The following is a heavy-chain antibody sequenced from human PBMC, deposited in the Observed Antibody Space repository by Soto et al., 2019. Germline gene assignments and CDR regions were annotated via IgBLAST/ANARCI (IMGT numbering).Heavy chain of an antibody. D-gene: IGHD1-26*01. V-gene: IGHV1-3*01. J-gene: IGHJ4*02. CDR2: INAGNGNT. CDR3: ATPIVDFY. CDR1: GYTFTSYA. Sequence: ASVKVSCKASGYTFTSYAIHWVRQAPGQRLEWMGWINAGNGNTKYSQKFQGRVIITRDTSAGTAYMELRSLRSEDTAVYYCATPIVDFYWGQGTLVTVPS.